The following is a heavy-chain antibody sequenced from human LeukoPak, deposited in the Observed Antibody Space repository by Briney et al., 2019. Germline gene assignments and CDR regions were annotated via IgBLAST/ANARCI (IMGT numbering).Heavy chain of an antibody. CDR1: GGTFSSYA. Sequence: ASVKVSCKASGGTFSSYAISWVRQAPGQGLEWMGWISAYNGNTNYAQKLQGRVTMTTDTSTSTAYMELRSLRSDDTAVYYCARDYAAWATMVRGDYYYYYYMDVWGKGTTVTISS. J-gene: IGHJ6*03. CDR2: ISAYNGNT. CDR3: ARDYAAWATMVRGDYYYYYYMDV. D-gene: IGHD3-10*01. V-gene: IGHV1-18*01.